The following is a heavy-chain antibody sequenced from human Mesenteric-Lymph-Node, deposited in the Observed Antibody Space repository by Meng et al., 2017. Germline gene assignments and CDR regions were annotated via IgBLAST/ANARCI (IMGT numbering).Heavy chain of an antibody. Sequence: GESLKISCVASGFTFRSYWMTWVRQAPGKGLEWVANIKQDGSEKYYVDSVKGRFTISRDNAKNSLYLQMNSLRAEDTAVYYCARGYSGYRLSDAYDIWGQGTMVTVSS. CDR3: ARGYSGYRLSDAYDI. J-gene: IGHJ3*02. CDR1: GFTFRSYW. CDR2: IKQDGSEK. V-gene: IGHV3-7*01. D-gene: IGHD5-12*01.